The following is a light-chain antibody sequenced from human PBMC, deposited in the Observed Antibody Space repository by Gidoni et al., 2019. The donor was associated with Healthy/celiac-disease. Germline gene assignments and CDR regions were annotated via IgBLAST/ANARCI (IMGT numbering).Light chain of an antibody. J-gene: IGLJ3*02. Sequence: QSVLTQPPSVSGAPGQRVTISCTGSSSNIGAGYVVHWYQQLPGTAPNLLIYSNSNRPSGVPDRFSGSKSGTSASLAITGLQAEDEADYYCQSYDSSLSGWVFGGGTKLTVL. CDR1: SSNIGAGYV. CDR2: SNS. V-gene: IGLV1-40*01. CDR3: QSYDSSLSGWV.